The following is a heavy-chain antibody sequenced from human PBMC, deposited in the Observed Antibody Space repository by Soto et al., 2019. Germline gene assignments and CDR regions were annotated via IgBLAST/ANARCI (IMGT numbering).Heavy chain of an antibody. CDR2: IYYPGST. CDR1: GGSVSSVSYY. CDR3: AAGGGYFDY. V-gene: IGHV4-61*01. D-gene: IGHD3-16*01. J-gene: IGHJ4*02. Sequence: SETLSLTCTVSGGSVSSVSYYWSWIRQPPGKGLEWIGDIYYPGSTNYNPSLKSRVTISVDTSRNQFSLKLSSVTAADTAVYYCAAGGGYFDYWGQGTLVTVSS.